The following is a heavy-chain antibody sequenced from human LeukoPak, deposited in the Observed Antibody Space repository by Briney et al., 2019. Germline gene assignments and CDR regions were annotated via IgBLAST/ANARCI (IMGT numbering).Heavy chain of an antibody. D-gene: IGHD1-26*01. CDR1: GFTFSSYW. J-gene: IGHJ4*02. V-gene: IGHV3-7*01. CDR3: ARSKSGSYYFDY. Sequence: GGSLRLSCAASGFTFSSYWMSWVRQAPGKGLEWVANIKQDGSEKYYVDSVKGRFTISRDNSKNTLYLQVNSLRAEDTALYYCARSKSGSYYFDYWGQGTLVTVSS. CDR2: IKQDGSEK.